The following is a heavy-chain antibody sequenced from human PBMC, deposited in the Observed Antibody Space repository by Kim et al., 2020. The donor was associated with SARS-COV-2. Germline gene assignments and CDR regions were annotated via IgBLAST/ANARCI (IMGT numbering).Heavy chain of an antibody. CDR1: GFTFSSYG. J-gene: IGHJ4*02. CDR3: AKDIPVVPAAWTPD. V-gene: IGHV3-30*18. D-gene: IGHD2-2*01. Sequence: GGSLRLSCAASGFTFSSYGMHWVRQAPGKGLEWVAVISYDGSNKYYADSVKGRFTISRDNSKNTLYLQMNSLRAEDTAVYYCAKDIPVVPAAWTPDWGQGTLVTVSS. CDR2: ISYDGSNK.